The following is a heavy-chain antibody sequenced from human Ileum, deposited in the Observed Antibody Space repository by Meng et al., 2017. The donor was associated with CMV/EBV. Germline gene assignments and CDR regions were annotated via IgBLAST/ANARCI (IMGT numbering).Heavy chain of an antibody. V-gene: IGHV6-1*01. J-gene: IGHJ5*02. CDR1: GDSVSSNSAA. CDR3: ARVVDGHFDP. CDR2: TYYRFRWHY. Sequence: SQTRSLTGAISGDSVSSNSAAWNWIRQSPSRGLEWLGRTYYRFRWHYDYALSVKSRISINADTSKNQFSLQLNSVTPEDTAVYYCARVVDGHFDPWGQGALVTVSS. D-gene: IGHD5-24*01.